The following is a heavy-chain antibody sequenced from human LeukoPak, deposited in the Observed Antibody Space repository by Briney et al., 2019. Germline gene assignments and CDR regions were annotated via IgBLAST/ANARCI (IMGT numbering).Heavy chain of an antibody. Sequence: PSETLSLTCTVSGGSISSSSYYWGWIRQPPGKGREWIGSIYYSGSTYYNPSLKSRVTISVDTSKNQFSLKLSSVTAADTAVYYCARRMGLTINWFDPWGQGTLVTVSS. CDR1: GGSISSSSYY. J-gene: IGHJ5*02. CDR2: IYYSGST. V-gene: IGHV4-39*01. CDR3: ARRMGLTINWFDP. D-gene: IGHD3-9*01.